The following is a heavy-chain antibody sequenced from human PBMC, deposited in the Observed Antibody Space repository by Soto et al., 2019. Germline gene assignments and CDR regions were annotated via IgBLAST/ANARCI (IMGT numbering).Heavy chain of an antibody. CDR1: GYTLTELS. J-gene: IGHJ6*02. CDR3: ATRRFGELSYHYYGMDV. Sequence: ASLKVSCKVSGYTLTELSMHWVRQAPGKGLEWMGGFDPEDGETIYAQKFQGRVTMTEDTSTDTASTELSSLGSEDTAVYYCATRRFGELSYHYYGMDVWGQGTTVTVSS. CDR2: FDPEDGET. D-gene: IGHD3-10*01. V-gene: IGHV1-24*01.